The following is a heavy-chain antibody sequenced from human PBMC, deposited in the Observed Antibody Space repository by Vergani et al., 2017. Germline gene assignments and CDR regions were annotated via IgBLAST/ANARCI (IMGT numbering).Heavy chain of an antibody. CDR1: GGPFSSYA. V-gene: IGHV1-69*13. CDR2: IIPIFGTA. J-gene: IGHJ4*02. CDR3: ARDQFKYYDSSGYRYFDY. Sequence: QVQLVQSGAEVKKPGSSVKVSCKASGGPFSSYAISWVRQAPGQGLEWRGRIIPIFGTANYTQKFKGRVTITADESTSTAYMELSSLRSEDTAVYYCARDQFKYYDSSGYRYFDYWGQGTLVIVSS. D-gene: IGHD3-22*01.